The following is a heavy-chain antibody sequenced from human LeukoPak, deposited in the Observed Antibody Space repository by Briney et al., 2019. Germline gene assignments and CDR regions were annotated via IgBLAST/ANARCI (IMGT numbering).Heavy chain of an antibody. CDR2: INHSGST. CDR1: GGSFSGYY. CDR3: ARVIRGPGWFGP. V-gene: IGHV4-34*01. Sequence: SETLSLTCAVYGGSFSGYYWSWIRQPPGKGLEWIGEINHSGSTNYNPPLKSRVTISVDTSKNQFSLKLSSVTAADTAVYYCARVIRGPGWFGPWGQGTLVTVSS. D-gene: IGHD3-10*01. J-gene: IGHJ5*02.